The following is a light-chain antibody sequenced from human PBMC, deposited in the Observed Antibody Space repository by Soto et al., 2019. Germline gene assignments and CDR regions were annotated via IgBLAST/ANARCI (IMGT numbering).Light chain of an antibody. CDR3: SSYTGSSTPPYV. V-gene: IGLV2-14*01. J-gene: IGLJ1*01. Sequence: QSALTQPASVSGSPGQSITISCTGTSNDVGGYNYVSWYQQHPGKAPKLMIYEVSNRPSGVSNRFSGSKSGNTASLTISGLQAEDEADSYCSSYTGSSTPPYVLGTGTKLTFL. CDR2: EVS. CDR1: SNDVGGYNY.